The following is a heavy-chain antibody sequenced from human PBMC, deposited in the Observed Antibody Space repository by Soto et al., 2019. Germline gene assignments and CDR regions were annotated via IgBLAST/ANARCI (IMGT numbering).Heavy chain of an antibody. D-gene: IGHD3-3*01. CDR1: GFTFGDYA. Sequence: GGSLRLSCTASGFTFGDYAMSWFRQAPGKGLEWVGFIRSKAYGGTTEYAASVKGRFTISRDDSKSIAYLQMNSLKTEDTAVYYCTRDDLWSGYYLNAFDIWGQGTMVTVSS. CDR3: TRDDLWSGYYLNAFDI. CDR2: IRSKAYGGTT. J-gene: IGHJ3*02. V-gene: IGHV3-49*03.